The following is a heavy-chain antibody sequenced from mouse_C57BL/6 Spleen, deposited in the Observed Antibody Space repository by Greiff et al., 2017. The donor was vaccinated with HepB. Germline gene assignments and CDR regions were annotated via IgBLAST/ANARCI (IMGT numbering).Heavy chain of an antibody. V-gene: IGHV5-17*01. CDR1: GFTFSDYG. J-gene: IGHJ4*01. Sequence: EVKVEESGGGLVKPGGSLKLSCAASGFTFSDYGMHWVRQAPEQGLEWVAYISSGSSTIYYADTVKGRFTISRANAKNTLFLQMTRRRSEDAARYYCARWGYGRDDWGQGTSVTVSS. D-gene: IGHD1-1*01. CDR3: ARWGYGRDD. CDR2: ISSGSSTI.